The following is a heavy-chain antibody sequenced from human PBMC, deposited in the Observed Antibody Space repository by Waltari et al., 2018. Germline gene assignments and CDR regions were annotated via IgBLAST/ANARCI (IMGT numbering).Heavy chain of an antibody. CDR1: GGTFSSYA. CDR3: ARAPVGYCSSTSCPIDY. Sequence: QVQLVQSGAEVKKPGSSVKVSCKASGGTFSSYAISWVRQAPGHGLEWMGGIIPIFGTANYAQKFQGRVTITADESTSTAYMELSSLRSEDTAVYYCARAPVGYCSSTSCPIDYWGQGTLVTVSS. V-gene: IGHV1-69*01. D-gene: IGHD2-2*03. J-gene: IGHJ4*02. CDR2: IIPIFGTA.